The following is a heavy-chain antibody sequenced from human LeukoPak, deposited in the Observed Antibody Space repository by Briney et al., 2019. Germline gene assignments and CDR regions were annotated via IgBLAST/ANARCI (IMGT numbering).Heavy chain of an antibody. J-gene: IGHJ4*02. Sequence: SETLSLTCTVSGGSISSYYWSWIRQPPGKGLEWIGYIYYSGSTNYNPSLKSRVTISVDTSKNQFSLKLNSVTAADTAVYYCARVNYDSSGYFDYWGQGTLVTVSS. D-gene: IGHD3-22*01. CDR3: ARVNYDSSGYFDY. V-gene: IGHV4-59*12. CDR1: GGSISSYY. CDR2: IYYSGST.